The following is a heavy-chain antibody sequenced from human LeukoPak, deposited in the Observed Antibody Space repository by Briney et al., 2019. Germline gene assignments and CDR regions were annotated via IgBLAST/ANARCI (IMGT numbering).Heavy chain of an antibody. V-gene: IGHV4-31*03. D-gene: IGHD6-6*01. CDR1: GGSISSGGYY. Sequence: SETLSLTCTVSGGSISSGGYYWSWIRQHPGKGLECIGYMYYSGSTNYNPSLKSRVTISGDTSKNQFSLKLSSVTAADTAVYYCARDREAQLVLFAFDIWGQGTMVTVSS. J-gene: IGHJ3*02. CDR3: ARDREAQLVLFAFDI. CDR2: MYYSGST.